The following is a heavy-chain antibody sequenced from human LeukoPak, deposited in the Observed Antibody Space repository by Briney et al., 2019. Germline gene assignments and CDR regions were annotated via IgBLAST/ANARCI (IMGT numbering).Heavy chain of an antibody. D-gene: IGHD6-19*01. CDR1: GFTVSSNY. J-gene: IGHJ5*02. Sequence: PGGSLRLSCAASGFTVSSNYMSWVRQAPGKGLEWVSVIYSGGSTYYADSVKGRFTISRDNSKNTLYLQMNSLRAEDTAVYYCARGDGYSSGIRGDWFDPWGQGTLVTVSS. CDR3: ARGDGYSSGIRGDWFDP. V-gene: IGHV3-53*01. CDR2: IYSGGST.